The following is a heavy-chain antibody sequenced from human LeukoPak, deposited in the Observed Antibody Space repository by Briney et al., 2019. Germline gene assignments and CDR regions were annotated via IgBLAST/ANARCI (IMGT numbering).Heavy chain of an antibody. J-gene: IGHJ4*02. CDR1: GFTVSSNY. D-gene: IGHD3-9*01. Sequence: GGSLRLSCAASGFTVSSNYMSWVRQAPGKGLEWVLVIYSGGSTYYADSVKGRFTISRDNSKNTLYLQMNSLRAEDTAVYYCARSPSILTGYDNDYWGQGTLVTVSS. CDR2: IYSGGST. V-gene: IGHV3-66*01. CDR3: ARSPSILTGYDNDY.